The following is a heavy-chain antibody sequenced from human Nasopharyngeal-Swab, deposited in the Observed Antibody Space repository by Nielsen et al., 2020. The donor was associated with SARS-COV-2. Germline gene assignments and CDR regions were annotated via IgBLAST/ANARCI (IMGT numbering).Heavy chain of an antibody. Sequence: GGAERRDCAAKGGRVSSYGMHWVRQAPGKGLEWVAVIWYDGSNKYYADSVKGRFTISRDNSKNTLYLQMNSLRAEDTAVYYCARDGYGFDYWGQGTLVTVSS. CDR2: IWYDGSNK. CDR1: GGRVSSYG. J-gene: IGHJ4*02. D-gene: IGHD5-18*01. V-gene: IGHV3-33*01. CDR3: ARDGYGFDY.